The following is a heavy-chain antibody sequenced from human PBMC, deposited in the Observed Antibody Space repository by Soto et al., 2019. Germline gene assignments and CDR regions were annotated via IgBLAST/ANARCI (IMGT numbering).Heavy chain of an antibody. CDR1: GYTFSGFY. V-gene: IGHV1-2*02. Sequence: GASVKVSCKASGYTFSGFYMHWVRQAPGQGVEWMGWINPNSGGTKSAEKFQGRVTMTRDTSISTAYMELRRLTSDDQAVYYGASAAVPGTAGLDFWGQGTDVSVAS. CDR3: ASAAVPGTAGLDF. J-gene: IGHJ4*02. CDR2: INPNSGGT. D-gene: IGHD6-19*01.